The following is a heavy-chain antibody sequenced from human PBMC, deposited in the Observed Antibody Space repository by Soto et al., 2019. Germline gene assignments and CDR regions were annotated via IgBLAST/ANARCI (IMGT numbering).Heavy chain of an antibody. D-gene: IGHD3-22*01. CDR1: GYSFTSYW. J-gene: IGHJ4*02. V-gene: IGHV5-51*01. Sequence: GESLKISCKGSGYSFTSYWIGWVRQMPGKGLEWMGIIYPGDSDTRYSPSFQGQVTISADKSISTAYLQWSSLKASDTAMYYCTVRDPRYYYDSDYWGQGTLVTVSS. CDR3: TVRDPRYYYDSDY. CDR2: IYPGDSDT.